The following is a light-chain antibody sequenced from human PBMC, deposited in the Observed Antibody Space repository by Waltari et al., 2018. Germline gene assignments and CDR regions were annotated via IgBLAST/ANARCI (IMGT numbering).Light chain of an antibody. CDR1: QGISSA. Sequence: AIQLTQSPSSLSASVGDRVTIPCRASQGISSALSWYQQKPGKAPKLLIYDASSLESGVPSRFSGSGSGTDFTLTISSLQPEDFATYYCQQFRAFGPGTKVDIK. CDR2: DAS. CDR3: QQFRA. V-gene: IGKV1-13*02. J-gene: IGKJ3*01.